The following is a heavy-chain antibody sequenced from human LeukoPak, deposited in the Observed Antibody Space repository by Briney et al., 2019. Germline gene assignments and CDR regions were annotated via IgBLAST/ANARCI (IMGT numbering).Heavy chain of an antibody. CDR1: GDSISSGGYY. J-gene: IGHJ4*02. Sequence: PSETLSLTCTVSGDSISSGGYYWSWIRHHPGKGLEWIGYTYYGGSTYYTPTLESRVSISIDTSAYQFSLKLSSVTAADTAVYYCARSGPRGGWYYFDYWGQGTLVTVSS. V-gene: IGHV4-31*03. D-gene: IGHD6-19*01. CDR2: TYYGGST. CDR3: ARSGPRGGWYYFDY.